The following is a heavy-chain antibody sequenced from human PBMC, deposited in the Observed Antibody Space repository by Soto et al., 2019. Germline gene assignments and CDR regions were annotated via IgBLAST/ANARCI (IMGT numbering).Heavy chain of an antibody. J-gene: IGHJ4*02. CDR2: ISGSGGGT. V-gene: IGHV3-23*01. D-gene: IGHD5-18*01. Sequence: EVQLLESGGGLVQPGGSLRLSCAASGFTFSTYALSWVRQAPGKGLEWVSAISGSGGGTDDADSVKGRFTISRDNSKNTLFLQMDNLRVEDTAIYYCAGPGYSSQDYWGQGTLVTVSP. CDR3: AGPGYSSQDY. CDR1: GFTFSTYA.